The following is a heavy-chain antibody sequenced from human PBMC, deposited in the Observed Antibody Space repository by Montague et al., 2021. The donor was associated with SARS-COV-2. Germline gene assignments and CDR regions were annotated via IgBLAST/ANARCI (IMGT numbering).Heavy chain of an antibody. Sequence: PALVKPTQTLTLTCTFSGFSLSTSGVGVGWTRQPPGKALEWLALIYWDDDKRYSPSLKSRLTITKDTSKNQVVLTMTNMDPVDTATYYCVQVTLYSGYDTWGQGTLVTVSS. J-gene: IGHJ5*02. D-gene: IGHD5-12*01. V-gene: IGHV2-5*02. CDR1: GFSLSTSGVG. CDR2: IYWDDDK. CDR3: VQVTLYSGYDT.